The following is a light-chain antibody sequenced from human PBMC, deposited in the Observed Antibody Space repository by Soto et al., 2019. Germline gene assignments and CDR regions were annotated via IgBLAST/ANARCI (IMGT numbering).Light chain of an antibody. Sequence: AIQVTQSPSSLSASVGDRVTITCRASQDIRGALAWYQQKPGKAPKLLIYDISTLESEDPSRFSGSGSGTEFTLAISSLQPEDFGTYYCQQFNSYPITFGNGTRLESK. CDR2: DIS. CDR1: QDIRGA. V-gene: IGKV1-13*02. J-gene: IGKJ5*01. CDR3: QQFNSYPIT.